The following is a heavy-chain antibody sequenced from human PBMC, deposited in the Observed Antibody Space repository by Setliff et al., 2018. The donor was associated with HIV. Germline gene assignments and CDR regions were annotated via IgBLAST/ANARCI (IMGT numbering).Heavy chain of an antibody. D-gene: IGHD3-16*01. CDR2: IIPIFGTA. J-gene: IGHJ3*02. V-gene: IGHV1-69*13. CDR3: ATTFMITSPGARVGAFDI. Sequence: SVKVSCKASGGTSSSYAISWVRQAPGQGLEWMGGIIPIFGTANYAQKFQGRVTITADESTSTAYMELSSLRSEDTAVYYCATTFMITSPGARVGAFDIWGQGTMVTVSS. CDR1: GGTSSSYA.